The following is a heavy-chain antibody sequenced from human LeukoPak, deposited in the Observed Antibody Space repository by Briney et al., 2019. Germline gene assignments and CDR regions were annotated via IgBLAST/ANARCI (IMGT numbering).Heavy chain of an antibody. CDR1: GYTLTELS. D-gene: IGHD3-22*01. CDR2: FDPEDGET. J-gene: IGHJ4*02. Sequence: ASVKVSCKVSGYTLTELSMHWVRQAPGKGLEWMGGFDPEDGETIYAQKFQGRVTMTEDTTTDTAYMELSSLRSEDTAVYCCATMGVYYYDSRDYWGQGTLVTVSS. CDR3: ATMGVYYYDSRDY. V-gene: IGHV1-24*01.